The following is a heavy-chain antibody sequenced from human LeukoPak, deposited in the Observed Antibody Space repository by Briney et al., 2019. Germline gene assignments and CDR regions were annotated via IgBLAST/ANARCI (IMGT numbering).Heavy chain of an antibody. CDR2: IYYTGAT. V-gene: IGHV4-59*01. J-gene: IGHJ4*02. CDR3: AGAGYSYGTGYYFDY. CDR1: GGTISSYY. Sequence: PSETLCLTCTASGGTISSYYWSWIRLPPGKGLEWIGYIYYTGATYYNPSLKSRVTMSLDTSKNQFSLKLSSVTAADAAVYYCAGAGYSYGTGYYFDYWGQGALVTVSA. D-gene: IGHD5-18*01.